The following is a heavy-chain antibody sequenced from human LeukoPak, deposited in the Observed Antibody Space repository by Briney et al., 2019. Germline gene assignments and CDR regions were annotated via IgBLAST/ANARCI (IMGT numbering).Heavy chain of an antibody. D-gene: IGHD3-22*01. J-gene: IGHJ4*02. CDR3: AKKGGNNGYYDYFDY. CDR2: INAGNGNT. Sequence: ASVKVSCKASGYTFTSYAMHWVRQAPGQRLEWMGWINAGNGNTKYSQKFQGRVTITRDTSASTAYMELSSLTFEDTAVYFCAKKGGNNGYYDYFDYWGQGTLVTVSS. CDR1: GYTFTSYA. V-gene: IGHV1-3*01.